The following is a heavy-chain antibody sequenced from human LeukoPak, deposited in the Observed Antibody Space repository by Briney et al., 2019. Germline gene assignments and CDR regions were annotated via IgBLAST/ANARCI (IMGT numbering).Heavy chain of an antibody. D-gene: IGHD1-7*01. CDR2: IYYSGST. V-gene: IGHV4-61*01. CDR1: GGFVSSANYY. CDR3: ARDGGITGTTFYYYGMDV. J-gene: IGHJ6*02. Sequence: SETLSLTCTVSGGFVSSANYYWSWIRQPPGKGLEWIGYIYYSGSTNYNPSLKSRVTISVDTSKNQFSLKLSSVTAADTAVYYCARDGGITGTTFYYYGMDVWGQGTTVTVSS.